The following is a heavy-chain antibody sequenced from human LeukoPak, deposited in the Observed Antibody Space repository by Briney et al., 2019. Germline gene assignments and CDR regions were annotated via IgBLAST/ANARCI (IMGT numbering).Heavy chain of an antibody. CDR1: GFTFRSHS. Sequence: GGSLRLSCTASGFTFRSHSMIWVRQAPGKGLEWISYISGSSGTIYYADSVKGRFIISRDNAKNTLYLQMNSLRAEDTALYYCARVRGYIDNWGQGTLVTVSS. V-gene: IGHV3-48*04. CDR2: ISGSSGTI. D-gene: IGHD5-12*01. CDR3: ARVRGYIDN. J-gene: IGHJ4*02.